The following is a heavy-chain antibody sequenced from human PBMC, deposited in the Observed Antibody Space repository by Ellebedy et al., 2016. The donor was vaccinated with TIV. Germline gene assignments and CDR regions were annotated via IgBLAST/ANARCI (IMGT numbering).Heavy chain of an antibody. D-gene: IGHD6-13*01. CDR1: GYTFTSYA. CDR2: INTNTGNP. Sequence: AASVKVSCKASGYTFTSYAMNWARQAPGQGLEWMGWINTNTGNPTYAQGFTGRFVFSLDTSVSTAYLQISSLKAADTAVYYCARGAAAGFFWYFDLWGRGTLVTVSS. V-gene: IGHV7-4-1*02. CDR3: ARGAAAGFFWYFDL. J-gene: IGHJ2*01.